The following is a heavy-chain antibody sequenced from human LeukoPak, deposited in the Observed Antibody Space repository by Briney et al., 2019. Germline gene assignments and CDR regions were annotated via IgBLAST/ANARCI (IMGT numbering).Heavy chain of an antibody. CDR2: ISGSGGST. CDR1: GFTFSGYA. Sequence: GGSLRLSCAASGFTFSGYAMSWVRQAPGKGLEWVSAISGSGGSTYYADSVKGRFTISRDNSKNTLYLQMNSLRAEDTAVYYCAKGERRYGDYGYYYFDYWGQGTLVTVSS. CDR3: AKGERRYGDYGYYYFDY. D-gene: IGHD4-17*01. V-gene: IGHV3-23*01. J-gene: IGHJ4*02.